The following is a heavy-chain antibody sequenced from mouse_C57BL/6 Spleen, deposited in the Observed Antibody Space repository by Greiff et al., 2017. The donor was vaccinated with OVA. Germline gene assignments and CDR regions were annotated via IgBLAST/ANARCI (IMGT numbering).Heavy chain of an antibody. J-gene: IGHJ3*01. D-gene: IGHD1-1*01. CDR3: ERSGGNLTGTSWFAY. CDR2: IDPSDSST. Sequence: QVQLQQPGAELVMPGASVKLSCKASGYTFTSYWMHWVKQRPGQGLEWIGEIDPSDSSTNYNQKFKGKATLTVDKSSSSAYMQLSSLTSEDSAVYYCERSGGNLTGTSWFAYWGQGTLVTVSA. CDR1: GYTFTSYW. V-gene: IGHV1-69*01.